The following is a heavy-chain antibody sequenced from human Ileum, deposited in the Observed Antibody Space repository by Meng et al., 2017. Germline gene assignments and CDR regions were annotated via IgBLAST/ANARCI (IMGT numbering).Heavy chain of an antibody. D-gene: IGHD6-19*01. CDR3: ARTSGQWLVRFDY. J-gene: IGHJ4*02. CDR2: IYPGDSDT. Sequence: KVSCKGSGYSFTSYWIGWVRQRPGKGLEWMGIIYPGDSDTRYSPSFQGQVTISADKSISTAYLQWSSLKASDTAMYYCARTSGQWLVRFDYWGQGTLVTVSS. V-gene: IGHV5-51*01. CDR1: GYSFTSYW.